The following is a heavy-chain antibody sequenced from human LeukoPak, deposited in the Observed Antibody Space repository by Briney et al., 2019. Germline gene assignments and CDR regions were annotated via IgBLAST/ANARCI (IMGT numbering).Heavy chain of an antibody. CDR3: ARGRERYGDYVDV. Sequence: GASVKVSCKASGYTFTIYAMNWVRQGPGQGLGWMGWINTNTGNPTYAQGFTGRFVFSLDTSVSTAYLQISSLKAEDTAVYYCARGRERYGDYVDVWGQGTTVTVSS. J-gene: IGHJ6*02. CDR1: GYTFTIYA. CDR2: INTNTGNP. D-gene: IGHD4-17*01. V-gene: IGHV7-4-1*02.